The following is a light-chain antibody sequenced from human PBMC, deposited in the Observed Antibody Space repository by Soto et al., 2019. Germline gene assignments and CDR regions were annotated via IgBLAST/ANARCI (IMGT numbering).Light chain of an antibody. J-gene: IGKJ3*01. CDR2: DAS. CDR3: QQYQSLPFT. CDR1: QDISDY. V-gene: IGKV1-33*01. Sequence: DIQMTQSPSSLSASVGDRVTITCQASQDISDYLNWYHQKPGKAPKFLIYDASYLETGVPSRFSGSGSGTDFTFTISSLQPEDIGTYYCQQYQSLPFTFGPGTTX.